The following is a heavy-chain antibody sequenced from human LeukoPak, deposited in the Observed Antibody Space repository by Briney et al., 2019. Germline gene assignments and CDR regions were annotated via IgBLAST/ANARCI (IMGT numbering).Heavy chain of an antibody. CDR1: GFTFSNYA. J-gene: IGHJ4*02. Sequence: GGSLRLSCAASGFTFSNYAMGWVRQVPGKGLEWVSAISDTGGSTYYAYSMEGRFAISRDSSKSILYLQMSSLRAEDTAVYYCARDAPGSSHTLDYWGQGTLVTVSS. D-gene: IGHD3-10*01. CDR2: ISDTGGST. CDR3: ARDAPGSSHTLDY. V-gene: IGHV3-23*01.